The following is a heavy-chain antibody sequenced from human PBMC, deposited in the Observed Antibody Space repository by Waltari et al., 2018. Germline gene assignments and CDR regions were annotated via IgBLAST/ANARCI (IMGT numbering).Heavy chain of an antibody. CDR1: GGSISSSSYY. D-gene: IGHD5-12*01. CDR2: IYYSVIT. J-gene: IGHJ4*02. CDR3: AIEGDGYNPFGY. Sequence: QLQLQESGPGLVKPSETLSLTCTVSGGSISSSSYYWGWIRQPPGKGLEWIWSIYYSVITYYNPSLKSRVTISVDTSKNQFSLKLSSVTAADTAVYYCAIEGDGYNPFGYWGQGTLVTVSS. V-gene: IGHV4-39*07.